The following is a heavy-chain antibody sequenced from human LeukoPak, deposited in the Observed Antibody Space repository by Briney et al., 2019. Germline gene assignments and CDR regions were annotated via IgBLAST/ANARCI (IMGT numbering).Heavy chain of an antibody. D-gene: IGHD1-26*01. CDR1: GYTFTGYY. CDR2: INPNSGGT. V-gene: IGHV1-2*02. J-gene: IGHJ3*02. CDR3: ATVRERRNAFDI. Sequence: ASVKVSCKASGYTFTGYYMHWVRNAPGQGLEWMGWINPNSGGTNYAQKFQGRVTMTRDTSISTAYMELSRLRSDDTAVYYCATVRERRNAFDIWGQGTMVTVSS.